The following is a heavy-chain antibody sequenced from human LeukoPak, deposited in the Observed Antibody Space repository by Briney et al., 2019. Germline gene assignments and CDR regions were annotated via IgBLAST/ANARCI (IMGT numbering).Heavy chain of an antibody. CDR2: ISSDGSNQ. CDR3: GTEGGARGVDTVRYEY. Sequence: GRSLRLSCAASGFTFSGFGMHWVRRAPGKGLQWVAVISSDGSNQFYADSVAGRFTISRDNSKNTVFLQMSSLRPEDTAVYFCGTEGGARGVDTVRYEYWGQGTLVTDSS. D-gene: IGHD2-8*02. J-gene: IGHJ1*01. CDR1: GFTFSGFG. V-gene: IGHV3-30*03.